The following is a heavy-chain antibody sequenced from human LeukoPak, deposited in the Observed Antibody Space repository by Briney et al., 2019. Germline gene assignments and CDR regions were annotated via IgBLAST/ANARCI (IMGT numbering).Heavy chain of an antibody. CDR2: TYFRSKWYN. J-gene: IGHJ4*02. V-gene: IGHV6-1*01. CDR1: GDSVSSNRAT. Sequence: SQTLSLTCAISGDSVSSNRATWTWIRQSPSRGLEWLGRTYFRSKWYNDYAVSVKSRITINPDTSKSQFSLQLNSVTPEDTAVYYCARGRGDIDFDYWGQGTLVTVSS. CDR3: ARGRGDIDFDY.